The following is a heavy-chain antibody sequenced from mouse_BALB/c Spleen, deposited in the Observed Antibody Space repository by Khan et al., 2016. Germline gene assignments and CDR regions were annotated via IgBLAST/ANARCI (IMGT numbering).Heavy chain of an antibody. Sequence: VQLQESGAELARPGASVKMSCKASGYTFSGYTPHWIKQRPGQGLDWIGYINPGSGYASYNQKFKDKATLTADKSSSTAYMQLTSLTSEESAVFYCARNYDVFTYWGQGTLVTVSA. V-gene: IGHV1-4*01. CDR3: ARNYDVFTY. J-gene: IGHJ3*01. CDR1: GYTFSGYT. CDR2: INPGSGYA. D-gene: IGHD2-4*01.